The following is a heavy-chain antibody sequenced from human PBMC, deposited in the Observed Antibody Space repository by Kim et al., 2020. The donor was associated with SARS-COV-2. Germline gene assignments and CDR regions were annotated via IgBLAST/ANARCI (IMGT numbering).Heavy chain of an antibody. CDR1: GFTFSSYA. D-gene: IGHD3-22*01. CDR3: ARDRGYDSSGLKGYFDL. Sequence: GGSLRLSCAASGFTFSSYAMHWVRQAPGKGLEWVAVISYDGSNKYYADSVKGRFTISRDNSKNTLYLQMNSLRAEDTAVYYCARDRGYDSSGLKGYFDLWGRGTLVTVSS. CDR2: ISYDGSNK. V-gene: IGHV3-30-3*01. J-gene: IGHJ2*01.